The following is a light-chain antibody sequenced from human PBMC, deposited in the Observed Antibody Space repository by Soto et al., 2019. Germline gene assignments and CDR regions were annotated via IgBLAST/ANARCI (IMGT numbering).Light chain of an antibody. V-gene: IGKV1-39*01. J-gene: IGKJ2*01. CDR1: QIINTY. Sequence: DIQMTQSPSSLSAPVGDRVTITCRASQIINTYLNWYQQKPGRPPKLLIFGASSLRSGVPSRFSGTGSGTDFTLTINSLQPDDFVTYYCQQSYSSLYTFGQGTKLEIK. CDR3: QQSYSSLYT. CDR2: GAS.